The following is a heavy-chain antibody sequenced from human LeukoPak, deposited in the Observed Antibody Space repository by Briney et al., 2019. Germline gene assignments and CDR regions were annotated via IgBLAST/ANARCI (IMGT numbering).Heavy chain of an antibody. CDR3: ERDVSFIAESYDFWSGYNYYYYYMDV. D-gene: IGHD3-3*01. CDR2: IKQDGSER. V-gene: IGHV3-7*01. CDR1: GFTFSIYW. Sequence: GGSLRLSCAASGFTFSIYWMSWVRQAPGKGLEWVANIKQDGSERYYVDSVKGRFTISRDNDKNSLYLQMNSLRAEDTAVYYCERDVSFIAESYDFWSGYNYYYYYMDVWGKGPTVTVSS. J-gene: IGHJ6*03.